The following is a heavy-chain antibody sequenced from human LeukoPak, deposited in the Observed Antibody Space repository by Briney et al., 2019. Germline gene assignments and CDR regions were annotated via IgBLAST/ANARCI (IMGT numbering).Heavy chain of an antibody. D-gene: IGHD2-2*01. Sequence: PGGSLRLSCAASGFTFSSYAMSWVRQAPGKGLEWIGSIYYSGSTYYNPSLKSRVTISVDTSKNQLSLKLSSVTAADTAVYYCARDPCEFRSCYSPYYFDYWGQGTLVIVSS. CDR2: IYYSGST. CDR1: GFTFSSYA. CDR3: ARDPCEFRSCYSPYYFDY. J-gene: IGHJ4*02. V-gene: IGHV4-39*07.